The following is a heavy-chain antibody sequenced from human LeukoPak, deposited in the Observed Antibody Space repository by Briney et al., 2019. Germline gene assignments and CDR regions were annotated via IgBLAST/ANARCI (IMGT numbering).Heavy chain of an antibody. V-gene: IGHV4-30-2*01. D-gene: IGHD3-10*01. CDR1: GGSISSGGYS. CDR3: ARSRGSGSLFADYNWFDP. CDR2: IYHSGST. J-gene: IGHJ5*02. Sequence: SQTLSPTCAVSGGSISSGGYSWSWIRQPPGKGLEWIGYIYHSGSTYYNPSLKSRVTISVDRSKNQFSLKLSSVTAADTAVYYCARSRGSGSLFADYNWFDPWGQGTLVNVSS.